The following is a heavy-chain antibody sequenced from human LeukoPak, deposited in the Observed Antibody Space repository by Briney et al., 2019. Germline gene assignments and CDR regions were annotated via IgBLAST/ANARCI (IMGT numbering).Heavy chain of an antibody. CDR1: GYSFTSYW. J-gene: IGHJ4*02. CDR3: ARLSYGDYPAFLLRY. CDR2: IYPGDSDT. V-gene: IGHV5-51*01. D-gene: IGHD4-17*01. Sequence: GESLKISCKGSGYSFTSYWIGWVRQMPGKGLEWMGIIYPGDSDTRYSPSFQGQVAISADKSISTAYLQWSSLKASDTAMYYCARLSYGDYPAFLLRYWGQGTLVTVSS.